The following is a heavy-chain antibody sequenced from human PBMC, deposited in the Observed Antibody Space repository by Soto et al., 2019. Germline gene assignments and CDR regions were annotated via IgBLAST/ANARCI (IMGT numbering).Heavy chain of an antibody. J-gene: IGHJ4*02. CDR1: GFTFTSSA. D-gene: IGHD3-10*01. CDR2: IVVGSGNT. CDR3: AASALGTNYYAQFDY. V-gene: IGHV1-58*01. Sequence: ASVKVSCKASGFTFTSSAVQWVRQARGQRLEWIGWIVVGSGNTNYAQKFQERVTITRDMSTSTAYMELSSLRSEDTAVYYCAASALGTNYYAQFDYWGQGTLVTVSS.